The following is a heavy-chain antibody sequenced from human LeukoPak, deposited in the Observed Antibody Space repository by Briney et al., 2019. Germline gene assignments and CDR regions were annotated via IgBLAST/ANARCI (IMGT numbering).Heavy chain of an antibody. CDR3: ARFQWLALDY. D-gene: IGHD6-19*01. V-gene: IGHV3-48*01. Sequence: PGGSLRLSCAASGFTFSSYAMSWVRQAPGKGLEWVSYISSGSNTIYYADSVRGRFTISRVNAKKSLYLQMNSLRAEDTAVYYCARFQWLALDYWGQGTLVTVSS. CDR1: GFTFSSYA. J-gene: IGHJ4*02. CDR2: ISSGSNTI.